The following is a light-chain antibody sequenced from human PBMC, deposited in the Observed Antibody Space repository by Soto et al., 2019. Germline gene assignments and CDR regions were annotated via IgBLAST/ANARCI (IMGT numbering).Light chain of an antibody. V-gene: IGKV3-20*01. CDR1: QSVSSSI. CDR2: GAS. Sequence: EIVLTQSPGTLSLSPGERATLSCRASQSVSSSILAWYQQKPGQAPRLLIYGASNRATGLPYKFSGSGSGTDFTLTISRLEPEDFAVYYCQQYGSSRTFGQGTKLEIK. J-gene: IGKJ2*02. CDR3: QQYGSSRT.